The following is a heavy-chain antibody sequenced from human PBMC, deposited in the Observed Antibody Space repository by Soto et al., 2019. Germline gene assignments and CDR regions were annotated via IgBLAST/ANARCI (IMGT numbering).Heavy chain of an antibody. CDR3: ARGRYGDY. CDR1: GYDFTNYG. D-gene: IGHD1-1*01. CDR2: ISAHNGNT. J-gene: IGHJ4*02. V-gene: IGHV1-18*01. Sequence: QVHLVQSGAEVKKPGASVKVSCKGSGYDFTNYGITWVRQAPGQGLEWMAWISAHNGNTDYAQKLQGRVTVTRDTPTSTAYMELRSLRSDDTAVYYCARGRYGDYWGQGALVTVSS.